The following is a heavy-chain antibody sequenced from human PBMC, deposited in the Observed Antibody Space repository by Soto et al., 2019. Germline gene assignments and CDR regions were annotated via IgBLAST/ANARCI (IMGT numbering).Heavy chain of an antibody. CDR3: ARGYGDYVSDY. CDR1: GGSISSYY. V-gene: IGHV4-59*01. CDR2: IYYSGST. D-gene: IGHD4-17*01. Sequence: SETLSLTCTVSGGSISSYYWNWIRQPPGKGLEWIGDIYYSGSTNYNPSLKSRVTISVDTSKNQFSLKLSSVTAADTAVYYCARGYGDYVSDYWGQGTLVTVSS. J-gene: IGHJ4*02.